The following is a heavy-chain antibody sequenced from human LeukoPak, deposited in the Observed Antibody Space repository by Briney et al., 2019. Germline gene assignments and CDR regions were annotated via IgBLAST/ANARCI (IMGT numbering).Heavy chain of an antibody. CDR3: VQQYSSIWSVGDS. J-gene: IGHJ4*02. CDR2: ISGGTDST. CDR1: GFTFSTYA. Sequence: GGSLRFSCATSGFTFSTYAMSWVRQAPGKGLEWVSAISGGTDSTYYTDSVKGRFTISRGTAKNTLYLQMNSLRAEDTAVYYCVQQYSSIWSVGDSWGQGTLVTVSS. D-gene: IGHD6-13*01. V-gene: IGHV3-23*01.